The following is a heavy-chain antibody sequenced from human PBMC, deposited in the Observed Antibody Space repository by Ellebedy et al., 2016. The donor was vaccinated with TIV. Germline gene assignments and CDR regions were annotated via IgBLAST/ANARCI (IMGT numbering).Heavy chain of an antibody. J-gene: IGHJ4*02. D-gene: IGHD3-22*01. Sequence: PGGSLRLSCAASGFTFSSYSMNWVRQAPGKGLEWVSHISSSSSTKHYADSVKGRFTISRDNAKNSLYLQMNSLRDEDTAVYYCARVDYLAHSSGYYTPYFDYWGQGTLVTVSS. V-gene: IGHV3-48*02. CDR2: ISSSSSTK. CDR3: ARVDYLAHSSGYYTPYFDY. CDR1: GFTFSSYS.